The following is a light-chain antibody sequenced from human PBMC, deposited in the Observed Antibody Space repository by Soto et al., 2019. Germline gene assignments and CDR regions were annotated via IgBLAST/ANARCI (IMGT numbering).Light chain of an antibody. V-gene: IGLV2-14*01. CDR2: XVX. CDR3: SSYTSSSTLYV. Sequence: QSALTQPASVSGSPGQSITISCTGTSSDVGDNNYVSWYQQHPVKAPKLMIXXVXXXXXXXXXXFSGSKSGNTASLTISGXXXXXXXXYYCSSYTSSSTLYVFGTGTKLTVL. CDR1: SSDVGDNNY. J-gene: IGLJ1*01.